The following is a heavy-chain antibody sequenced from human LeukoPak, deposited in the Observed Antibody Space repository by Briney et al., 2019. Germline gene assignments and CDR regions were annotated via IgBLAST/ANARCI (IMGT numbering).Heavy chain of an antibody. CDR3: AKLSLSGRSQSADY. D-gene: IGHD3-10*01. V-gene: IGHV3-23*01. Sequence: GGSLRLSCVASGLTFNSHSMSWVRQAPGMGLEWVSVVSTNGDVTFYADSVKGRFTISRDNSKNTLFLQMNSLRAEDTAVYYCAKLSLSGRSQSADYWGQGTLVSVSS. J-gene: IGHJ4*02. CDR1: GLTFNSHS. CDR2: VSTNGDVT.